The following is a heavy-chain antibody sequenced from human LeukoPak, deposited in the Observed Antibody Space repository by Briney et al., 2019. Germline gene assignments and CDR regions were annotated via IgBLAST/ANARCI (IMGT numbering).Heavy chain of an antibody. CDR3: ARVPADTNYYDSSGLNNFDY. V-gene: IGHV1-8*02. J-gene: IGHJ4*02. CDR2: MNPNSGNT. CDR1: GYTFTNYG. Sequence: ASVKVSCKASGYTFTNYGISWVRQAPGQGLEWMGWMNPNSGNTGYAQKFQGRVTMTRNTSISTAYMELSSLRSEDTAVYYCARVPADTNYYDSSGLNNFDYWGQGTLVTVSS. D-gene: IGHD3-22*01.